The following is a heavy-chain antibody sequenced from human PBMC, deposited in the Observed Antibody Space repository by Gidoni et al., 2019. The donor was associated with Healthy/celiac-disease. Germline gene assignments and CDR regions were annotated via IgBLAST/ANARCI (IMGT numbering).Heavy chain of an antibody. Sequence: QVQLVQSGAEVQKPGSSVKVSCKASGGTFSSYAISWVRQAPGQVLEWMGGIIPIFGTVNYAQKFQGRVTITADESTSTAYMELSSLRSEDTAVYYCARPTYCSGGSGSDYYYYGMDVWGQGTTVTVSS. CDR3: ARPTYCSGGSGSDYYYYGMDV. J-gene: IGHJ6*02. CDR2: IIPIFGTV. CDR1: GGTFSSYA. V-gene: IGHV1-69*01. D-gene: IGHD2-15*01.